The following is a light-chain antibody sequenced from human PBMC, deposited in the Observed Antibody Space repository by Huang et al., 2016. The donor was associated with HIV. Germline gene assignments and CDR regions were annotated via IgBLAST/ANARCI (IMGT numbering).Light chain of an antibody. Sequence: EIVLTQSPGTLSLSPGERATLSCRASQSVSSSYLAWYQQKPGQAPRLLIYGASSRATGIHDRLSGSGSGTDFTLTISRLEPEEFAVYYCQQYGSSPMYTCGQGTKLEIK. V-gene: IGKV3-20*01. CDR3: QQYGSSPMYT. CDR2: GAS. J-gene: IGKJ2*01. CDR1: QSVSSSY.